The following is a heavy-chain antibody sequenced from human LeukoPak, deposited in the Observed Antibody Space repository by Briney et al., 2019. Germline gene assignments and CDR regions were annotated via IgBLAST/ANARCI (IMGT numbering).Heavy chain of an antibody. V-gene: IGHV4-4*02. CDR3: ARRLGRKFGERFYYYHYMDV. CDR2: MNHSGST. CDR1: GGSISSSNW. J-gene: IGHJ6*03. Sequence: SETLSLTCAVSGGSISSSNWWSWVRQPPGKGLELIGEMNHSGSTNYNPSLKSRVTISVDTSKNQFSLKLSSVTAADTAVYYCARRLGRKFGERFYYYHYMDVWGKGTTVTISS. D-gene: IGHD3-10*01.